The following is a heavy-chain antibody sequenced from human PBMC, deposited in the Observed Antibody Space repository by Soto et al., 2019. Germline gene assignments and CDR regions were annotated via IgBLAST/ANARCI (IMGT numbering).Heavy chain of an antibody. Sequence: SVTLSLTCTVSGGSSSSYYWSWIRQHPGKGLEWIGYIYYSGSTNYNPSLKSRVTISVDTSKNQFSLKLSSVTAADTAVYYCARVTIAAAGHNWFDPWGQGTLVTVSS. V-gene: IGHV4-59*01. D-gene: IGHD6-13*01. J-gene: IGHJ5*02. CDR3: ARVTIAAAGHNWFDP. CDR2: IYYSGST. CDR1: GGSSSSYY.